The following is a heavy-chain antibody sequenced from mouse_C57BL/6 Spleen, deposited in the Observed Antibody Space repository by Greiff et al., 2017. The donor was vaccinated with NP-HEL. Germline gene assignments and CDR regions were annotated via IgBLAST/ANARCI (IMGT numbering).Heavy chain of an antibody. CDR2: IDPEDGDT. CDR1: GFNIKDYY. V-gene: IGHV14-1*01. CDR3: TTGTTVVDDPFAY. J-gene: IGHJ3*01. D-gene: IGHD1-1*01. Sequence: VQLQQSGAELVRPGASVKLSCTASGFNIKDYYMHWVKQRPEQGLEWIGRIDPEDGDTEYAPKFQGKATMTADTSSNPAYLQLSSLTSEDAADYYSTTGTTVVDDPFAYWGKGTLVTVAA.